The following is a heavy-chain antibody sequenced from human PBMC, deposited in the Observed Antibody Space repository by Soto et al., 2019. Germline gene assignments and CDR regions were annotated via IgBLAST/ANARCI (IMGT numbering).Heavy chain of an antibody. CDR3: ARLPRDCNKTSCYYADH. V-gene: IGHV5-51*01. J-gene: IGHJ4*02. D-gene: IGHD3-3*01. Sequence: XESLKISCRSSGYDFNTNWFGLVLQLPGRGLEWVGIMYPGDSDTRYNPSLQGHVTLSVDVTVSTAFLQWRSLETSDTGMYFCARLPRDCNKTSCYYADHWGQGTQVTVSS. CDR1: GYDFNTNW. CDR2: MYPGDSDT.